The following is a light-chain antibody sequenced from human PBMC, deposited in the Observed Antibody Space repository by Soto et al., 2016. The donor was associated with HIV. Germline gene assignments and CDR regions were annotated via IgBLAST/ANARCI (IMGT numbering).Light chain of an antibody. CDR1: QGIRND. Sequence: DIQMTQSPSSLSASVGDRVTITCRASQGIRNDLGWYQQKPGKAPKLLIYAASTLQSGVTFRFSGSGSGTDFALTITSLQPEDFGTYYCQQSYSYPYTFGQGTKLEIK. CDR2: AAS. V-gene: IGKV1-39*01. CDR3: QQSYSYPYT. J-gene: IGKJ2*01.